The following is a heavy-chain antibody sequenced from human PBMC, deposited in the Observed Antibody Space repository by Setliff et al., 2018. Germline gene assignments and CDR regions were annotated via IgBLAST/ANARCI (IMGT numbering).Heavy chain of an antibody. CDR2: VYHNENT. CDR1: GASITSNNW. V-gene: IGHV4-4*02. CDR3: ARTPRGGNSAFDI. J-gene: IGHJ3*02. Sequence: SETLSLTCAVSGASITSNNWWSWVRQPPGMRLEWIGEVYHNENTNYNASLKSRVTISVDRSKDQFSLRLTSVTAADTAVYYCARTPRGGNSAFDIWGQGTMVT. D-gene: IGHD2-21*02.